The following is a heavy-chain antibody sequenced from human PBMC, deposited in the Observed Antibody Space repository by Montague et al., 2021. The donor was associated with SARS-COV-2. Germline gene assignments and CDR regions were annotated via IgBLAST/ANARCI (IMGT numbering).Heavy chain of an antibody. Sequence: TLSLTCAVSGASISNGGYTWSWIRRPPGKGLEWIGYIYQSGTTRYNPSLKSRVTMSVDKSKNQFSLQLTSVIAADTAIYFCARSMIRGGLNWFGPWGQGTLVTVSS. CDR2: IYQSGTT. V-gene: IGHV4-30-2*01. D-gene: IGHD3-10*01. CDR3: ARSMIRGGLNWFGP. CDR1: GASISNGGYT. J-gene: IGHJ5*02.